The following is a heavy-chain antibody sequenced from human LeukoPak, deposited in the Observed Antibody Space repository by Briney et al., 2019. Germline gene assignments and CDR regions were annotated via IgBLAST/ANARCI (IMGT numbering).Heavy chain of an antibody. D-gene: IGHD5-18*01. CDR3: VREARGYHYTYFDY. CDR2: VSSGQHA. J-gene: IGHJ4*02. CDR1: GLTLGGHD. V-gene: IGHV3-13*01. Sequence: GGSLRLSCTASGLTLGGHDMHWVRHTTGEGLEWVAAVSSGQHAFYSGSVKGRFTVSREDAKNSLYLQMNSLRAGDTAVYYCVREARGYHYTYFDYWGQGSLVTVSS.